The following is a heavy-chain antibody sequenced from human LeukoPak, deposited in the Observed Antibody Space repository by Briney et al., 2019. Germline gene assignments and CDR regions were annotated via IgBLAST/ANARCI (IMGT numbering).Heavy chain of an antibody. CDR2: ITSSSSYI. Sequence: GGSLRLSCAASGFTFSSYWMHWVRQAPGKGLVWVSSITSSSSYIYYADSVKGRFTISRDNAKNSLYLQMNSLRAEDTAVYYCARHVVAVGFDYWGQGTLVTVSS. D-gene: IGHD3-22*01. CDR1: GFTFSSYW. J-gene: IGHJ4*02. CDR3: ARHVVAVGFDY. V-gene: IGHV3-21*01.